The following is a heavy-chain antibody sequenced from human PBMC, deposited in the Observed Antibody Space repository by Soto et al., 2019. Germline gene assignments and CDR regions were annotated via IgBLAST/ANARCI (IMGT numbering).Heavy chain of an antibody. D-gene: IGHD2-2*01. J-gene: IGHJ5*02. CDR2: ISADNGNT. CDR1: GYTFTSYG. Sequence: GASVKVSCKASGYTFTSYGISWVRQAPGQGLEWMGWISADNGNTNYAQNLQGRVTMTTETATSTAYMELRSLRSDDTAVYYCARVGDIVVVGPWFDPWGQGTLVTVSS. V-gene: IGHV1-18*04. CDR3: ARVGDIVVVGPWFDP.